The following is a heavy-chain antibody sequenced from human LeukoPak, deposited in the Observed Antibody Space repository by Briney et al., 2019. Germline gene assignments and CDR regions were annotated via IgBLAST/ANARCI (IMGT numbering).Heavy chain of an antibody. V-gene: IGHV3-21*01. CDR1: GFTFSSYG. J-gene: IGHJ4*02. Sequence: GGSLRLSCAVSGFTFSSYGMNWLRQAPGKGLEWVSFISSGSRSIYYADSVKGQFTISRDNAKNSLYLQMNSLRTEDTAVYYCARDNYDYGDYYFDYWGQGTLVSVSS. CDR3: ARDNYDYGDYYFDY. CDR2: ISSGSRSI. D-gene: IGHD4-17*01.